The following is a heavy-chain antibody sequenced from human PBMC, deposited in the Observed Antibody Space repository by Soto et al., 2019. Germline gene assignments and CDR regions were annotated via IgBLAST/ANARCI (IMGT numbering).Heavy chain of an antibody. V-gene: IGHV3-30-3*01. J-gene: IGHJ6*02. Sequence: QVQLVESGGGVVQPGRSLRLSCAASGFTFSSYAMHWVRQAPGKGLEWVAIISYDGVNKYYSDSVKGRFTISRDSSKNTLNLQMNSLRAEDTAVYYCARVSSVGGSKFILFHYGMDVWGQGTTVTVSS. CDR2: ISYDGVNK. D-gene: IGHD6-13*01. CDR1: GFTFSSYA. CDR3: ARVSSVGGSKFILFHYGMDV.